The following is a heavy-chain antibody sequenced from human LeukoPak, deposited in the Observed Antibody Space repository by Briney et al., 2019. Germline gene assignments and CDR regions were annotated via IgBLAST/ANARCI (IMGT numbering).Heavy chain of an antibody. J-gene: IGHJ3*02. CDR3: ARGKITMVRGVEKDAFDI. CDR1: GFTFSSYS. CDR2: ISSSSSYI. V-gene: IGHV3-21*01. D-gene: IGHD3-10*01. Sequence: PGGSLRLSCAASGFTFSSYSMNWVRQAPGKGLEWVSSISSSSSYIYYADSVKGRFTISRDNAKNSLYLQMSSLRAEDTAVYYCARGKITMVRGVEKDAFDIWGQGTMVTVSS.